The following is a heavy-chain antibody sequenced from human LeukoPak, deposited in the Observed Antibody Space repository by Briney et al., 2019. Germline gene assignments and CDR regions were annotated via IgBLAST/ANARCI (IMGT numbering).Heavy chain of an antibody. CDR3: ARGYTATGNWYFDL. CDR2: ISAYNGNT. D-gene: IGHD4-17*01. V-gene: IGHV1-18*01. Sequence: ASVKVSCKASGYTFTSYGISWVRQAPGQGLEWMGWISAYNGNTNYVQNLQGRVTMTTDTSTRTAYMELRSLRSDDTALYYCARGYTATGNWYFDLWGRGTLVSVSS. CDR1: GYTFTSYG. J-gene: IGHJ2*01.